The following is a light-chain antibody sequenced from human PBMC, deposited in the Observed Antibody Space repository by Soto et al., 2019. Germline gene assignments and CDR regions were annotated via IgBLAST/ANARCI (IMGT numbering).Light chain of an antibody. Sequence: DAVMTQSPLSLTVTLGHPASISCRSSQSLVSSDGNTYLNWFQQRPGQSPRRLIYKVSNRLSGAPERVSGGQSGTEFTLKIRWVEAEDVGVYYCMQGTDWPPTFGQRTRLQIK. CDR1: QSLVSSDGNTY. J-gene: IGKJ5*01. CDR2: KVS. V-gene: IGKV2-30*01. CDR3: MQGTDWPPT.